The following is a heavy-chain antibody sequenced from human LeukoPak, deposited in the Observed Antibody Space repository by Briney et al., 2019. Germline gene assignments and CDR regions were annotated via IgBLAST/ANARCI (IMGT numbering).Heavy chain of an antibody. CDR2: IWYDGSNK. CDR3: ARGPLHGAFDY. V-gene: IGHV3-33*01. CDR1: GFTFSSYG. J-gene: IGHJ4*02. Sequence: GRSLRLSCAASGFTFSSYGMHWVRQAPGKGLEWVAVIWYDGSNKYYADSVKGRFTISRDNSKNTLYLQMNSLRAEDTAVYYCARGPLHGAFDYWGQGTLVTVSS. D-gene: IGHD4-17*01.